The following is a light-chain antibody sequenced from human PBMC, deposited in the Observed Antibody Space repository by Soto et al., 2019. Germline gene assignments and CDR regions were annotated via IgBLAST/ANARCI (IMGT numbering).Light chain of an antibody. CDR1: QSVSSN. CDR3: QQYNNWPPIT. CDR2: GAS. V-gene: IGKV3-15*01. J-gene: IGKJ5*01. Sequence: EFVLTQSPGILSLSPGERATLSCRASQSVSSNYLAWYQQKPGQAPRLLIYGASTRATGIPARFSGSGSGTEFTLTISSLQSEDFAVYYCQQYNNWPPITFGQGTRLE.